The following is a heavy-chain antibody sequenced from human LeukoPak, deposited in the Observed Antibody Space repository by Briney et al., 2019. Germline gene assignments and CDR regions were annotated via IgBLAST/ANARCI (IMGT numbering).Heavy chain of an antibody. CDR2: IKQDGSEK. Sequence: GGSLRLSCGASGFSFTTYWMGWVRQAPGKGLEWVASIKQDGSEKYYVDSVKGRVTISRDNAKNSLYLQMNSLRAEDTAVYYCARVFGAGYSDYWGQGTLVTVSS. D-gene: IGHD4/OR15-4a*01. CDR1: GFSFTTYW. CDR3: ARVFGAGYSDY. V-gene: IGHV3-7*01. J-gene: IGHJ4*02.